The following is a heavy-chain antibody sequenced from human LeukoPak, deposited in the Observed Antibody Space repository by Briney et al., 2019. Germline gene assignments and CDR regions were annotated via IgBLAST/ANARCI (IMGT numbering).Heavy chain of an antibody. J-gene: IGHJ4*02. Sequence: PGGSLRLSCAASGFTFSSYSMNWVRQAPGKGLEWVSYISSSSSTIYYADSVKGRFTISRDNAKNSLYLQMNSLRAEDTAVYYCAKAGGGYADDYWGQGTLVTVSS. CDR3: AKAGGGYADDY. V-gene: IGHV3-48*04. D-gene: IGHD5-12*01. CDR1: GFTFSSYS. CDR2: ISSSSSTI.